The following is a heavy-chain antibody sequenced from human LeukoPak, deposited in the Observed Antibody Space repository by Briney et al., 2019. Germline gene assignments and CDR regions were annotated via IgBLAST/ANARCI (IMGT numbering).Heavy chain of an antibody. J-gene: IGHJ4*02. CDR2: IYHSGST. CDR1: GYSISSGYY. D-gene: IGHD5-12*01. Sequence: SETLSLTCAVSGYSISSGYYWGWIRPPPGKGLEWIGSIYHSGSTYYNPSLKSRVTISVDTSKNQFSLKLSSVTAADTAVYYCASGYSGYDYGKFDYWGQGTLVTVSS. CDR3: ASGYSGYDYGKFDY. V-gene: IGHV4-38-2*01.